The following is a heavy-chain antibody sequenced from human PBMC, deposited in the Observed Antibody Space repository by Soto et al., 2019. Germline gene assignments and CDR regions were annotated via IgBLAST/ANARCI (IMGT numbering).Heavy chain of an antibody. D-gene: IGHD3-3*01. CDR1: GFTFSSYA. V-gene: IGHV3-23*01. Sequence: EVQLLESGGGLVQPGGSLRLSCAASGFTFSSYAMSWVRQAPGKGLEWVSAISGSGGSTYYADSVKGRFTISRDNSKNPLYLQMNSLRAEDTAVYYCAKNPSNYDFWSGYYDYYYGMDVWGQGTTVTVSS. CDR3: AKNPSNYDFWSGYYDYYYGMDV. CDR2: ISGSGGST. J-gene: IGHJ6*02.